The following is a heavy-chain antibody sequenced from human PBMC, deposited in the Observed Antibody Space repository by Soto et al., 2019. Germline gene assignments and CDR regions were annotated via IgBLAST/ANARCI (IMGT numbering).Heavy chain of an antibody. V-gene: IGHV3-53*01. Sequence: PWWSLRLSCSVSVFSVSDNYMSWVRQAPGKGLEWVSVIYRGDATHYADSVKGRFTISRDNSKNTVYLQMHSLRAEDTAVYYCARDRSDSSRDDSFDIWGQGTVVTVSS. CDR1: VFSVSDNY. CDR2: IYRGDAT. J-gene: IGHJ3*02. CDR3: ARDRSDSSRDDSFDI. D-gene: IGHD6-25*01.